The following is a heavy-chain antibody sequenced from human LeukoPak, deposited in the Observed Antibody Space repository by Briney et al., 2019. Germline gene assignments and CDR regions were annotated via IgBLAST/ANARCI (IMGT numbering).Heavy chain of an antibody. J-gene: IGHJ1*01. CDR3: ARAAPDARTRRCFEH. CDR2: IYNSGST. D-gene: IGHD6-6*01. Sequence: SETLSLTCTVSGGSISSYYWSWIRQPAGKGLEWIGRIYNSGSTNYDPSLKSRVTISVDTSKNQFSLKLSSVTAADTAVYYCARAAPDARTRRCFEHWGHGTLVTVSS. CDR1: GGSISSYY. V-gene: IGHV4-4*07.